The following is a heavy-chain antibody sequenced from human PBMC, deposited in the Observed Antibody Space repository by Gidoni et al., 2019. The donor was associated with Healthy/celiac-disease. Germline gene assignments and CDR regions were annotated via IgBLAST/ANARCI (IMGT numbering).Heavy chain of an antibody. D-gene: IGHD4-4*01. V-gene: IGHV3-23*01. J-gene: IGHJ4*02. CDR2: ISGSGGST. Sequence: VPLLESGGGLVQPGGSLRRSCASSVFTFSSYAMSWVRQAPGKGLEWVSAISGSGGSTYYADSVKGRFTISRDNSKNTLYLQMNSLRAEDTAVYYCAKSEQSPYSNYDYWGQGTLVTVSS. CDR1: VFTFSSYA. CDR3: AKSEQSPYSNYDY.